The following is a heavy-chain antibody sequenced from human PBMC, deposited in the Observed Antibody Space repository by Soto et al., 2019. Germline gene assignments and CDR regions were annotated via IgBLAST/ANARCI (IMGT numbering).Heavy chain of an antibody. CDR2: MNPNSGNT. Sequence: GASVKVSCKASGYTFTSYDINWVRQATEQGLEWMGWMNPNSGNTGYAQKFQGRVTMTRNTSISTAYMELSSLRSEDTAVYYCASAVVVAANDAFDIWGQGTMVTVSS. D-gene: IGHD2-15*01. CDR3: ASAVVVAANDAFDI. CDR1: GYTFTSYD. V-gene: IGHV1-8*01. J-gene: IGHJ3*02.